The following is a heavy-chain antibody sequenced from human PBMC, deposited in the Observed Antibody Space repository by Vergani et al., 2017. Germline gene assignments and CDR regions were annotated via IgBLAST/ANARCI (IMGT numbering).Heavy chain of an antibody. CDR1: GDSISSNHYY. D-gene: IGHD3-10*01. CDR3: ARPVGPSAIADGYHV. J-gene: IGHJ3*01. CDR2: ISSSGSP. V-gene: IGHV4-39*02. Sequence: QLQLQESGPGLVKPSETLSLSCRVSGDSISSNHYYWGFLRQPPGKGLEWIVSISSSGSPYYNPTLKSPLAFSVDTSKNLFSLRLKCVTATDTVMYYCARPVGPSAIADGYHVWGQGTMVTVS.